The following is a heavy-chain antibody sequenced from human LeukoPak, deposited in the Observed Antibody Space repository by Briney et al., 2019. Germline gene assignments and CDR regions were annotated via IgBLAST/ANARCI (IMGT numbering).Heavy chain of an antibody. V-gene: IGHV3-23*01. CDR3: AKSGYGSEPYYYYGMDV. Sequence: PGGSLRLSCAASGFTFNNYAMSWVRQAPGKGLEWVSAISSSGGRTYYADSVKGRFTISRDNSKNTLYLQMNSLRAEDTAVYYCAKSGYGSEPYYYYGMDVWGQGTTVTVSS. J-gene: IGHJ6*02. D-gene: IGHD1-14*01. CDR1: GFTFNNYA. CDR2: ISSSGGRT.